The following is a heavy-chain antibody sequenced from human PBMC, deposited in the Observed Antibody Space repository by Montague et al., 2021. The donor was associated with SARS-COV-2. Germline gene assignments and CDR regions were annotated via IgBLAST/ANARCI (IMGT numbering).Heavy chain of an antibody. CDR1: GLIVNSNH. CDR3: AVQFSGYDPIDY. D-gene: IGHD5-12*01. J-gene: IGHJ4*02. Sequence: SLRLSCAASGLIVNSNHMSWVRQAPGRGLDFVSVIHNEGTGGGRFYAYSVKGRFTISRDNSKNTLYLQMSSLRAEDTGIYYCAVQFSGYDPIDYWGQGTLVTVSS. CDR2: IHNEGTGGGR. V-gene: IGHV3-66*01.